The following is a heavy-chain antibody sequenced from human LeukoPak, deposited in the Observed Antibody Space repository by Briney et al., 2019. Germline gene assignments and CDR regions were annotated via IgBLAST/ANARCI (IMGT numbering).Heavy chain of an antibody. D-gene: IGHD3-10*01. V-gene: IGHV3-23*01. CDR3: ASLERVRGHNFDY. J-gene: IGHJ4*02. Sequence: GGSLRLSCAASGFTFSSYAMTWVRQAPGKGLEWVSAISGDGVSTYYADSVKGRFTISRDNSKLHLQMNSLRAEDTAVYYCASLERVRGHNFDYWGQGTLVTVSS. CDR1: GFTFSSYA. CDR2: ISGDGVST.